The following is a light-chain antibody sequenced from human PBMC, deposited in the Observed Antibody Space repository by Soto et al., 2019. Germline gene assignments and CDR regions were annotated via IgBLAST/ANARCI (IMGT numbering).Light chain of an antibody. CDR3: QQANSFPLT. CDR1: QGISRW. CDR2: GTS. V-gene: IGKV1-12*01. Sequence: DIKMTQSPSFVSASVGDRVTITCRASQGISRWLAWYQQRPGKAPELLIYGTSSLQSWVPPRFSGSGSETDFTLTIISLQPEDAAAYYYQQANSFPLTFGQGTRLEIK. J-gene: IGKJ5*01.